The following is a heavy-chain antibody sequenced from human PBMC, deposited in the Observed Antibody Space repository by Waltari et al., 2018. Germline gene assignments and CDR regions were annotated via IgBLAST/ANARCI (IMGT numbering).Heavy chain of an antibody. CDR2: IYYSGGT. CDR3: ASSYYDSSGYYFGTFDY. CDR1: GGSISSYY. Sequence: QVQLQESGPGLVKPSETLSLTCTVSGGSISSYYWSWIRQPPGKGLEWIGYIYYSGGTNYNPSLKSRITLSVDTSKNQFSLKLSSVTAADTAVYYCASSYYDSSGYYFGTFDYWGQGTLVTVSS. V-gene: IGHV4-59*01. J-gene: IGHJ4*02. D-gene: IGHD3-22*01.